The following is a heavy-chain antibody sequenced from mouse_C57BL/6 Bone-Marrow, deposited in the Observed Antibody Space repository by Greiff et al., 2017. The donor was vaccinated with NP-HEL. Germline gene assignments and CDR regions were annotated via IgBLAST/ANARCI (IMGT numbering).Heavy chain of an antibody. Sequence: VQLQESGAELARPGASVKLSCKASGYTFTSYGISWVKQRTGQGLEWIGEIYPRSGNTYYNEKFKGKATLTADKSSSTAYMELRSLTSEDSAVYFCARWDSNYAMDYWGQGTSVTVSS. CDR2: IYPRSGNT. CDR3: ARWDSNYAMDY. D-gene: IGHD3-3*01. V-gene: IGHV1-81*01. J-gene: IGHJ4*01. CDR1: GYTFTSYG.